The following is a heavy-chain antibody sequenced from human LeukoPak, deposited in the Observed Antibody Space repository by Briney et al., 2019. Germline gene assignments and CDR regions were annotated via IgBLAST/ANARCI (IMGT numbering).Heavy chain of an antibody. CDR3: AKGGRLLWFGEPTDFFDY. CDR2: ISGSGGST. D-gene: IGHD3-10*01. J-gene: IGHJ4*02. Sequence: GGSLRLSCAASGFTFRDYAINWVRQAPGKGLEWVSAISGSGGSTYYADSVKGRFTISRDNSKNTLYLQMNSLRAEDTAVYYCAKGGRLLWFGEPTDFFDYWGQGTLVTVSS. CDR1: GFTFRDYA. V-gene: IGHV3-23*01.